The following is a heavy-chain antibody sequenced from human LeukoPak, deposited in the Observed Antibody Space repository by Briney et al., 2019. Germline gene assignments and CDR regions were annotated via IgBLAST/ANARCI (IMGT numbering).Heavy chain of an antibody. V-gene: IGHV3-33*01. Sequence: VGSLRLSCAASGFTFRNHGMYWVRQAPGKGLEWVAVIWYDGSTTYYGDAVKGRFTISRDNSKDTLYLQMNSLRVEDTAVYYCARWGDGSKLDYWGQGTLVTVSS. CDR3: ARWGDGSKLDY. J-gene: IGHJ4*02. CDR1: GFTFRNHG. D-gene: IGHD2-21*02. CDR2: IWYDGSTT.